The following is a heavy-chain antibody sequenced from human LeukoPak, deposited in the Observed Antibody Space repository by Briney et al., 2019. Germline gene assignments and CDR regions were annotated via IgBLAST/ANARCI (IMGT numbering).Heavy chain of an antibody. V-gene: IGHV4-34*01. CDR3: ARGQVPAARGHNWFDP. D-gene: IGHD2-2*01. J-gene: IGHJ5*02. CDR1: GWSFNDFY. CDR2: INARGDT. Sequence: SETLSLTCAVYGWSFNDFYWNWIRQPPGKGLEWIAKINARGDTNYNPSLKSRVTISVDTSKNQFSLSLSSMSASDTAVYYCARGQVPAARGHNWFDPWGQGTLVTVSS.